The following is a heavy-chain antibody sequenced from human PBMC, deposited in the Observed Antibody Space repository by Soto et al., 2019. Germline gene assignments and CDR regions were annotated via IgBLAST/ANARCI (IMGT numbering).Heavy chain of an antibody. Sequence: SITCTVSGGSISDFYWTWIRQSPGKGLEWIGYIYYTGRTDYNPSLASRLTISVDPSKAQLSLNLRSVSPADTAVYYCARLGGGAARIFDYWGQGPLDTVSS. V-gene: IGHV4-59*01. CDR3: ARLGGGAARIFDY. CDR1: GGSISDFY. D-gene: IGHD6-6*01. J-gene: IGHJ4*02. CDR2: IYYTGRT.